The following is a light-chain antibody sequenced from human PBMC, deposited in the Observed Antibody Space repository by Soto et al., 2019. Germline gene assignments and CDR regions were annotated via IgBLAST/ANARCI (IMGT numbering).Light chain of an antibody. CDR1: QSVSSN. CDR3: YYYHNWPPWT. V-gene: IGKV3-15*01. J-gene: IGKJ1*01. Sequence: EIVMTQSPATLSVSPGERATLSCRASQSVSSNLAWYQQKPGQAPRLRIYGASTRATGIPARVSGSGSGTEFTLTISSRQSEDYAFYDYYYYHNWPPWTFGQGTKVDIK. CDR2: GAS.